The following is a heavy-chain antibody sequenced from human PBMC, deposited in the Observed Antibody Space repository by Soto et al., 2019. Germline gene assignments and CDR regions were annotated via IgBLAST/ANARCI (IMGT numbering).Heavy chain of an antibody. J-gene: IGHJ4*02. CDR3: ARHEGNGNVWPLDY. CDR1: GDSIGTTHSY. CDR2: IHYSGST. V-gene: IGHV4-39*01. D-gene: IGHD2-8*01. Sequence: PSETLSLTCTVSGDSIGTTHSYWAWIRQSPGKGLEWIGNIHYSGSTYYMPSLRSRFTLSVDTSKNQFSLRLTSVTAEDTAVYYCARHEGNGNVWPLDYWGQGILVTVSS.